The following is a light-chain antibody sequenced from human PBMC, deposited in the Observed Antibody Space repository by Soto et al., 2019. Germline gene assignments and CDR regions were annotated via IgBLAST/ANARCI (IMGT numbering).Light chain of an antibody. Sequence: PVLTQSPSASASLGASVKLTCTLSSGHSSYAIAWHQQQPEKGPRYLMKLNSDGSHSKGDGIPDRFSGSSSGAERYLTISNLQSEDEADYYCQTWGTGIQGVFGGGTKLTVL. J-gene: IGLJ2*01. V-gene: IGLV4-69*01. CDR1: SGHSSYA. CDR2: LNSDGSH. CDR3: QTWGTGIQGV.